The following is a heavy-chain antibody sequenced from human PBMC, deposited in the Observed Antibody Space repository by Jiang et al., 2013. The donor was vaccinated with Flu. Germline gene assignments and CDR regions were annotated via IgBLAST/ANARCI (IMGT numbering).Heavy chain of an antibody. CDR1: GYPFTSYA. CDR2: INTNTGNP. D-gene: IGHD6-13*01. Sequence: QSGSELKKPGASVKVSCKASGYPFTSYAINWVRQAPGQGLEWMGWINTNTGNPTYAQGFTGRFVFSLDTSVSTASLQISSLKAEGTAVYFCARDVGQLGFDYWGQGTLVTVSS. CDR3: ARDVGQLGFDY. V-gene: IGHV7-4-1*02. J-gene: IGHJ4*02.